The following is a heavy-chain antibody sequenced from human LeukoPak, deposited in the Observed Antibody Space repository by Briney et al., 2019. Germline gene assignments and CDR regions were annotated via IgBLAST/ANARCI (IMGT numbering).Heavy chain of an antibody. CDR3: ARTYYDILTGYPIDY. J-gene: IGHJ4*02. V-gene: IGHV4-39*02. CDR2: IYYSGST. Sequence: PSETLSLTCTVSGGSISSSSYYWGWIRQPPGKGLEWIGSIYYSGSTYYNPSLKSRVTISVDTSKSHFSVKLSSVTAADTAVYYCARTYYDILTGYPIDYWGQGTLVTVSS. D-gene: IGHD3-9*01. CDR1: GGSISSSSYY.